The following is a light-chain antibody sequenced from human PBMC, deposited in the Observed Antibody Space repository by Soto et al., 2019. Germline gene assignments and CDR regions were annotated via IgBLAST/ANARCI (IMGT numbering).Light chain of an antibody. CDR2: DNH. CDR1: RSKIGRNS. CDR3: GTWDSSLSAYV. V-gene: IGLV1-51*01. Sequence: QSALTQPPSVSAAPGQKVTISCSGGRSKIGRNSVSWYQQVPGTAPKLLIYDNHKRPSGIPDRFSGSKSGTSATLGITGLQTGDEADYYCGTWDSSLSAYVFGSGTRSPS. J-gene: IGLJ1*01.